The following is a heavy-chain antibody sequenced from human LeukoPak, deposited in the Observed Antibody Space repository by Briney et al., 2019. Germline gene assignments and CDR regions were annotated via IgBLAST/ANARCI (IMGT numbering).Heavy chain of an antibody. CDR3: ARETLVDCSGGSCPFDP. D-gene: IGHD2-15*01. V-gene: IGHV3-30-3*01. CDR2: ISYDGSNK. J-gene: IGHJ5*02. CDR1: GFTFSSYA. Sequence: PGRSLRLSCAASGFTFSSYAMHWVRQAPGKGLEWVAVISYDGSNKYYADSVKGRFTISRDNSKNTLYLQMNSLRAEDTAVYYCARETLVDCSGGSCPFDPWGQGTLVTVSS.